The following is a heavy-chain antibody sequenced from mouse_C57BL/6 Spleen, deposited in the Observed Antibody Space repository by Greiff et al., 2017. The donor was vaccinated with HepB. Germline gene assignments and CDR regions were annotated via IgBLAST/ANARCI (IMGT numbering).Heavy chain of an antibody. CDR2: ISSGGSYT. CDR1: GFTFSSYG. Sequence: DVKLVESGGDLVKPGGSLKLSCAASGFTFSSYGMSWVRQTPDKRLEWVATISSGGSYTYYPDSVKGRFTISRDNAKNTLYLQMSSLKSEDTAMYYCARRADDDDDGSSRYAMDYWGQGTSVTVSS. D-gene: IGHD1-1*01. CDR3: ARRADDDDDGSSRYAMDY. V-gene: IGHV5-6*02. J-gene: IGHJ4*01.